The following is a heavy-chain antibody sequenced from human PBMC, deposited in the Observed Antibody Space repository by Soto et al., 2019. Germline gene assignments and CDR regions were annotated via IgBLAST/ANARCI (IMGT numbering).Heavy chain of an antibody. D-gene: IGHD6-13*01. CDR3: ARRGPGTYFDY. CDR1: GFPFSSYA. J-gene: IGHJ4*02. Sequence: PGGSMRPSCAASGFPFSSYAMRWVRQAPGKGLEWVSAISGSGGSTYYADSVKGRFTISRDNSKNTLYLQMNSLRAEDAAVYYCARRGPGTYFDYWGQGTLVTVSS. CDR2: ISGSGGST. V-gene: IGHV3-23*01.